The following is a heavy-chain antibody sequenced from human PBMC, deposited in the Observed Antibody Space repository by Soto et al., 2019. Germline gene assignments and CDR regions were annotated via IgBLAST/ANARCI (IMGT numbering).Heavy chain of an antibody. CDR2: YHSGGST. V-gene: IGHV4-30-4*01. Sequence: QVQLQESGSELVKPSQSLSLTCTDSGGSLNTADTWWSWIRQSPGKGLEFIGYYHSGGSTYYDASFRSRVIISADTSNSQFSLKLSSVTVADTAVYFCVRSRQMESGNDYGLDVWGQGTTVTVSS. J-gene: IGHJ6*02. CDR3: VRSRQMESGNDYGLDV. D-gene: IGHD1-1*01. CDR1: GGSLNTADTW.